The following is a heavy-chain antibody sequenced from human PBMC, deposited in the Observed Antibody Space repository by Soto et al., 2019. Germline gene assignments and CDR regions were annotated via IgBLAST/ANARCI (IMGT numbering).Heavy chain of an antibody. CDR1: GFTFSSYN. J-gene: IGHJ4*01. CDR3: ARAAIGTIPRVED. V-gene: IGHV3-48*02. CDR2: ISSSSGTT. D-gene: IGHD2-2*01. Sequence: GVSLTLSCAASGFTFSSYNIQWVRQAPGMGLEWISYISSSSGTTHYADSVKGRFTISRDNGKNSLYLQLSSLRDEDIGVYYCARAAIGTIPRVEDWGQRTRVTVSS.